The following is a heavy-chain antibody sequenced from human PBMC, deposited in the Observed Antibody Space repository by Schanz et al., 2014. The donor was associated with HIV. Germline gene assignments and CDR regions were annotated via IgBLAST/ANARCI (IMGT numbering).Heavy chain of an antibody. Sequence: QVPLQPWGAGLLKPSETLSLTCAVYGSFGVTWWNWLRQPPGKGLEWIGDINHNGDPRYNASLKSRVTISLDSPKRQSSLKLKSVTAADTAVYFCARATTDNFHPTYYFDSWGQGTLVTVSS. CDR2: INHNGDP. CDR3: ARATTDNFHPTYYFDS. J-gene: IGHJ4*02. V-gene: IGHV4-34*02. D-gene: IGHD5-12*01. CDR1: GSFGVTW.